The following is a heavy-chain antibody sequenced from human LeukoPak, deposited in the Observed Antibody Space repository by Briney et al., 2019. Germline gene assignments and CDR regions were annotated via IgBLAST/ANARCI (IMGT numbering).Heavy chain of an antibody. V-gene: IGHV1-69*05. J-gene: IGHJ4*02. CDR2: IIPIFGTA. Sequence: SVKVSCKASGGTFSSYAISWVRQAPGQGLEWMGGIIPIFGTANYAQKFQGRVTVTRDTSTTTVYMELSSLRSEDTAVYYCARGGYNYGLFDYWGQGTLVTVSS. CDR1: GGTFSSYA. D-gene: IGHD5-18*01. CDR3: ARGGYNYGLFDY.